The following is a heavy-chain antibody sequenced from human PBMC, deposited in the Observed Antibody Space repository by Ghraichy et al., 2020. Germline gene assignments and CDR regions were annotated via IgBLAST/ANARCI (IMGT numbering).Heavy chain of an antibody. CDR2: IRGSGENT. Sequence: GESLNISCAASGFTFHDYVMSWVRQAPGKGLEWVSAIRGSGENTYYADSVKGRFTISRDNSKSTVFLQMNGLRVEDTAIYYCAKVVGGRITVFGVARGTYYGMDVWGHGTSVTVSS. CDR1: GFTFHDYV. D-gene: IGHD3-3*01. V-gene: IGHV3-23*01. J-gene: IGHJ6*02. CDR3: AKVVGGRITVFGVARGTYYGMDV.